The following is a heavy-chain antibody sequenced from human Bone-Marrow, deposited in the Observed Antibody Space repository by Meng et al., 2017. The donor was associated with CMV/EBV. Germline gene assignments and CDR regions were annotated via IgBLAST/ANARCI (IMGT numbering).Heavy chain of an antibody. Sequence: ASGFAFSSDAMGWVGQAPGKGLEWVSTISGSGGSTYYADSVKGRFTISRDNSKNTLYLQMNSLRAEDTAVYYCAKKVPDILTGYYDYWGQGTLVTVSS. V-gene: IGHV3-23*01. J-gene: IGHJ4*02. CDR2: ISGSGGST. D-gene: IGHD3-9*01. CDR1: GFAFSSDA. CDR3: AKKVPDILTGYYDY.